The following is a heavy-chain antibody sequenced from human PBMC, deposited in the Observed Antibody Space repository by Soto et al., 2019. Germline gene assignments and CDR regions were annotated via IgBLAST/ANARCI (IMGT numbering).Heavy chain of an antibody. J-gene: IGHJ6*02. CDR2: INAGNGNT. Sequence: QVQLVQSGAEEKKPGASVKVSCKASGYTFTSYAMHWVRQAPGQRLEWMGWINAGNGNTKYSQKFQGRVTITRDTSASTAYMELSSLRSEDTAVYYFASEAIAAAAVYGMDVWGQGTTVTVSS. CDR3: ASEAIAAAAVYGMDV. V-gene: IGHV1-3*05. D-gene: IGHD6-13*01. CDR1: GYTFTSYA.